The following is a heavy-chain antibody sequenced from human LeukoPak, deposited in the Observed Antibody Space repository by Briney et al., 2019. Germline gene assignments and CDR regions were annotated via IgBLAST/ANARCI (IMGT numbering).Heavy chain of an antibody. Sequence: GASVTVSCKASGYTFTSYGISWVRQAPGQGPEGMGWISTSTGDTKYTQKFQGRVTLTTDTSTSTAYMELSSLRSDDTAVYYCARDDNYGIFVNVDYWGQGTLVTVSS. CDR1: GYTFTSYG. J-gene: IGHJ4*02. V-gene: IGHV1-18*01. CDR2: ISTSTGDT. CDR3: ARDDNYGIFVNVDY. D-gene: IGHD4-11*01.